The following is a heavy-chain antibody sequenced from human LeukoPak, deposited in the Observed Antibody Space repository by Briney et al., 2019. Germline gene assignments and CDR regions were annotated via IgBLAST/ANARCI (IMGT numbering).Heavy chain of an antibody. D-gene: IGHD2-2*01. CDR3: ARGPRGYCSSKPCYYGLDV. V-gene: IGHV3-48*03. CDR2: ISPRGTTI. Sequence: GGSLRLSRVASGLTPSGYEMNWVRQAPGKGLGWGSYISPRGTTIYYADSVKGRFTISRDNAKNSLYLQMNSLRAEDTALYYCARGPRGYCSSKPCYYGLDVWGQGTTVTVSS. J-gene: IGHJ6*02. CDR1: GLTPSGYE.